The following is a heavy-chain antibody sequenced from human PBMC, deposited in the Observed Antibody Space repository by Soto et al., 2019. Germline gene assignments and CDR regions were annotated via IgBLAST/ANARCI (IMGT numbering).Heavy chain of an antibody. D-gene: IGHD3-22*01. CDR1: GYTFTSYA. V-gene: IGHV1-3*01. CDR3: ARELKSYYDSSGRPFDS. Sequence: ASVKVSCKASGYTFTSYAMHWVRQAPGQRLEWMGWINAGNGNTKYSQKFQGRVTITRDTSASTAYMELSSLRSEDTAVYYCARELKSYYDSSGRPFDSWRQGTLVTVSS. CDR2: INAGNGNT. J-gene: IGHJ4*02.